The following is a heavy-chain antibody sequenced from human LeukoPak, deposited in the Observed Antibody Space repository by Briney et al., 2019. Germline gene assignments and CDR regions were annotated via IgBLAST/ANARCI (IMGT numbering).Heavy chain of an antibody. J-gene: IGHJ4*02. CDR3: ARDYCSSTSCPFDY. CDR2: TYTSGST. CDR1: GGSISSYY. V-gene: IGHV4-4*07. D-gene: IGHD2-2*01. Sequence: SSETLSLTCTVSGGSISSYYWSWIRQPAGKGLEWIGRTYTSGSTNYSPSPKSRVTMSVDTSKNQFSLKLSSVTAADTAVYYCARDYCSSTSCPFDYWGQGTLVTVSS.